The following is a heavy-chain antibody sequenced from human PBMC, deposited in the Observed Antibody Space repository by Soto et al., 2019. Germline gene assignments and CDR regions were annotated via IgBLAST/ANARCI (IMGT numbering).Heavy chain of an antibody. J-gene: IGHJ4*02. CDR1: GGSISSSSYY. Sequence: QLQLQESGPGLVKPSETLSLTCTVSGGSISSSSYYWGWIRQPPGKGLEWIGSIYYSGSTYYNPSLTSRVPISVDTSKNQFSLKLSSVTAADTAVYCCAREGYSSSWYTGYYFDFWGQGTLVTVSS. V-gene: IGHV4-39*02. CDR3: AREGYSSSWYTGYYFDF. CDR2: IYYSGST. D-gene: IGHD6-13*01.